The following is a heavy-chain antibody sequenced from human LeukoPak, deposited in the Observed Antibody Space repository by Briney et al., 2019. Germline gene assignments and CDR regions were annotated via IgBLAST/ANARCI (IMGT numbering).Heavy chain of an antibody. D-gene: IGHD3-9*01. V-gene: IGHV5-51*01. Sequence: GESLKISCKGSGYSFTSYWIGWVRQMLGKGLEWMGIIYPGDSDTRYSPSFQGQVTISADKSISTAYLQWSSLKASDTAMYYCARTHYDILTGYYVGMDVWGQGTTVTVSS. CDR1: GYSFTSYW. J-gene: IGHJ6*02. CDR3: ARTHYDILTGYYVGMDV. CDR2: IYPGDSDT.